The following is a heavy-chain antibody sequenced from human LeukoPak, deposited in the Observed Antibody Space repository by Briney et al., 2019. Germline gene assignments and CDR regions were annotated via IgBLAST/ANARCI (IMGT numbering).Heavy chain of an antibody. CDR1: GFTFDDYA. V-gene: IGHV3-9*01. CDR2: ISWNSGSI. Sequence: PGGSLRLSCAASGFTFDDYAMHWVRQAPGKGLEWVSGISWNSGSIGYADSVKGRFTISRDNAKNSLYLQMNSLRAEDTAVYYCAKDLGPEWQYHWGQGTLVTVSS. J-gene: IGHJ5*02. CDR3: AKDLGPEWQYH. D-gene: IGHD3-3*01.